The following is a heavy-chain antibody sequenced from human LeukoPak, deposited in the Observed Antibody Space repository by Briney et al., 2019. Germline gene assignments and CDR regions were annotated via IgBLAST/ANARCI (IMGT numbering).Heavy chain of an antibody. Sequence: GASVKVSCKASGYTFTSYGISWVRQAPGQGLEWMGWINPNSGGTNYAQKFQGRVTMTRDTSISTAYMELSRLRSDDTAVYYCARDGYSGYDLGDYYYYMDVWGKGTTVTVSS. CDR3: ARDGYSGYDLGDYYYYMDV. D-gene: IGHD5-12*01. CDR2: INPNSGGT. CDR1: GYTFTSYG. J-gene: IGHJ6*03. V-gene: IGHV1-2*02.